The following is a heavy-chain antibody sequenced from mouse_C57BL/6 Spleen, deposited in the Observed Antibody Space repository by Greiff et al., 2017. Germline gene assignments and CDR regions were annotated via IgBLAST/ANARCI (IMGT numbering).Heavy chain of an antibody. V-gene: IGHV2-2*01. J-gene: IGHJ4*01. CDR1: GFSLTSYG. CDR2: IWSGGST. CDR3: ARNRENYGNYGGMDY. Sequence: QVQLKESGPGLVQPSQSLSITCTVSGFSLTSYGVHWVRQSPGKGLEWLGVIWSGGSTDYNAAFISRLSISKDNSKSQVFFKMNSLQADDTAIYYCARNRENYGNYGGMDYWGQGTSVTVSS. D-gene: IGHD2-1*01.